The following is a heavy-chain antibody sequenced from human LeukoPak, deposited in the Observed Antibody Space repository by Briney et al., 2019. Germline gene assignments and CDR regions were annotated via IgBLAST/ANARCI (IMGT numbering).Heavy chain of an antibody. V-gene: IGHV4-39*01. CDR1: GGSISSSSYY. J-gene: IGHJ4*02. CDR2: IYYSGST. CDR3: ASIYCSGGSCYSDY. Sequence: PSETLSLTCTVSGGSISSSSYYWGWIRQPPGKGLEWIGSIYYSGSTYYNPSLKSRVTISVDTSKSQFSLKLSSVTAADTAVYYCASIYCSGGSCYSDYWGQGTLVTVSS. D-gene: IGHD2-15*01.